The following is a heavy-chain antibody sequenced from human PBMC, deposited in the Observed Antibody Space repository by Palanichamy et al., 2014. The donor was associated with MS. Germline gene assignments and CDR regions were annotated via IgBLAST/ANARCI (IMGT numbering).Heavy chain of an antibody. CDR1: GFTFSSYW. J-gene: IGHJ4*02. Sequence: EVQLVESGGGLVQPGGSLRLSGAASGFTFSSYWMHWVRQAPGKGLVWVSRINSDGSSTSYADSVKGRFTISRDNAKNTLYLQMNSLRAEDTAVYYCTRLDYGDRFGYWGQGTLVTVSS. CDR2: INSDGSST. CDR3: TRLDYGDRFGY. D-gene: IGHD4-17*01. V-gene: IGHV3-74*01.